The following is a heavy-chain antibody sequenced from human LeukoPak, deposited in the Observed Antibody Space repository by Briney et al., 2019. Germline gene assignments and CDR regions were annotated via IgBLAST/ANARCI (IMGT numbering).Heavy chain of an antibody. CDR1: GGSISSYY. CDR2: IYYSGST. V-gene: IGHV4-59*08. CDR3: ARGPPLGYCSGGSCYHRWYYGMDV. Sequence: SETLSLTCTVSGGSISSYYWSWIRQPPGKGLEWIGYIYYSGSTNYNPSLKSRVTISVDTSKNQFSLKLSSVTAADTAVYYCARGPPLGYCSGGSCYHRWYYGMDVWGQGTTVTVSS. D-gene: IGHD2-15*01. J-gene: IGHJ6*02.